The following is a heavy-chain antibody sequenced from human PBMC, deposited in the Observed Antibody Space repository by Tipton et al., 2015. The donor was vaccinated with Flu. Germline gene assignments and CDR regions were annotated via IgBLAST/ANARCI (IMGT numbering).Heavy chain of an antibody. J-gene: IGHJ6*02. D-gene: IGHD3-22*01. CDR1: GFTFSSYA. CDR2: ISYDGSNK. CDR3: ARGGGYDSSGYPSYYYGMDV. V-gene: IGHV3-30-3*01. Sequence: QVQLVQSGGGVVQPGRSLRLSCAASGFTFSSYAMHWVRQAPGKGLEWVAVISYDGSNKYYADSVKGRFTISRDNSKNTLYLQMNSLRAEDTAVYYYARGGGYDSSGYPSYYYGMDVWGQGTTVTVSS.